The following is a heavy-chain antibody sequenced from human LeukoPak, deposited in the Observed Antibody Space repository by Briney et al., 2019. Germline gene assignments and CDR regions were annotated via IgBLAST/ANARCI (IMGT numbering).Heavy chain of an antibody. CDR1: GCTFTSYY. V-gene: IGHV1-46*01. J-gene: IGHJ6*02. CDR2: INPSGGST. Sequence: VASVKVSCKASGCTFTSYYMHWVRQAPGQGLEWMGIINPSGGSTSYAQKFQGRVTMTRDTSTSTVYMELSSLRSEDTAVYYCARDREEGSYYYYGMDVWGQGTTVTVSS. CDR3: ARDREEGSYYYYGMDV. D-gene: IGHD3-10*01.